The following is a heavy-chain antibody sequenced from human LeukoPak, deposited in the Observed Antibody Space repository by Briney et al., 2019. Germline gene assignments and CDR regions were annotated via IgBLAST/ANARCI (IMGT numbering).Heavy chain of an antibody. CDR3: ARDVPIEYSSSSVLDY. V-gene: IGHV4-34*01. CDR2: INPSGST. J-gene: IGHJ4*02. CDR1: GESFSGYY. D-gene: IGHD6-6*01. Sequence: SETLSLTCAVYGESFSGYYWTWIRQPPGKGLQWIGEINPSGSTNFNPSLKSRVTISVDTSKRQFSLKLRSVTAADTAVYYCARDVPIEYSSSSVLDYWGQGTLVTVSS.